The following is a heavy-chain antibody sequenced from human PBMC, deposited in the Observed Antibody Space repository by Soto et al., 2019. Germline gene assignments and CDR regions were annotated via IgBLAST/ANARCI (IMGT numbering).Heavy chain of an antibody. D-gene: IGHD3-3*01. V-gene: IGHV3-21*01. CDR1: GFTFSSYS. Sequence: EVQLVESGGGLVKPGGSLRLSCAASGFTFSSYSMNWVRQAPGKGLEWVSSISSSSSYIYYADSVKGRFTISRDNAKNSLDLQMNILRAEDTAVYYCARGMAYYDFWSGYFYFDYWGQGTLVTVSS. CDR2: ISSSSSYI. CDR3: ARGMAYYDFWSGYFYFDY. J-gene: IGHJ4*02.